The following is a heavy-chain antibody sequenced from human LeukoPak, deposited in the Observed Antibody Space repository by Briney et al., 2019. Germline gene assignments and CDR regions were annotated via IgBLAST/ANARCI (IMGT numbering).Heavy chain of an antibody. J-gene: IGHJ4*02. Sequence: ASVKVSCKASGYTFTSYGISWVRQAPGQGLEWMGWISAYNGNTKYAQKLQGRVTMTTDTSTSTAYMELRSLRSDDTAVYYCARARRGVGMATIFDFWGQGTLVTVSS. CDR3: ARARRGVGMATIFDF. CDR2: ISAYNGNT. CDR1: GYTFTSYG. D-gene: IGHD5-24*01. V-gene: IGHV1-18*01.